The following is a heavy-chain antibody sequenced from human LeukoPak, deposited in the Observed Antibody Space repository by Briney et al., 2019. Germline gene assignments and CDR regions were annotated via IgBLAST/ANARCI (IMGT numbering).Heavy chain of an antibody. Sequence: GASVKVSCKVSGYTLTELPIHWVRPAPGKGLEWMGGFDPDDGETVYAQMFQGRVTMTEDTSSDKASMELSSLRSEDTGVYFCATGTSGSYYVGIVRPIDYWGQGTLVTVSS. D-gene: IGHD1-26*01. CDR1: GYTLTELP. CDR3: ATGTSGSYYVGIVRPIDY. CDR2: FDPDDGET. J-gene: IGHJ4*02. V-gene: IGHV1-24*01.